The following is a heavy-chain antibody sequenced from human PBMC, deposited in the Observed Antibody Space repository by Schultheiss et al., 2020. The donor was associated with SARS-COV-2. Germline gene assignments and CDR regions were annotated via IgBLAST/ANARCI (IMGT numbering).Heavy chain of an antibody. CDR2: IYTSGST. Sequence: SETLSLTCTVSGGSISSSSYYWGWIRQPPGKGLEWIGRIYTSGSTNYNPSLKSRVTMSVDTSKNQFSLKLSSVTAEDTAVYYCARWEWLRNFDYWGQGTLVTVSS. D-gene: IGHD5-12*01. CDR3: ARWEWLRNFDY. V-gene: IGHV4-61*05. J-gene: IGHJ4*02. CDR1: GGSISSSSYY.